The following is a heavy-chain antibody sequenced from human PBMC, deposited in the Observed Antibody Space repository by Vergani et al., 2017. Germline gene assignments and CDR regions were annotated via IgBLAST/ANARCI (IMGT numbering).Heavy chain of an antibody. V-gene: IGHV1-18*01. J-gene: IGHJ6*03. D-gene: IGHD4-23*01. Sequence: QVQLVQSGAEVKKPGASVKVPCKPSGYTFTSYGISWVRQAPGQGLEWMGWISAYNGNTNYAQKLQGRVTMNTDTSTSSAYMELRSLRSNDTAVYYCPRVLVVTHEYYYYNYMDVWGKGTTVTVS. CDR3: PRVLVVTHEYYYYNYMDV. CDR1: GYTFTSYG. CDR2: ISAYNGNT.